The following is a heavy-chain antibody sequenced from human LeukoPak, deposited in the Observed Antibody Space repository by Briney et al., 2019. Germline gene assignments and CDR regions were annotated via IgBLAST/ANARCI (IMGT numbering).Heavy chain of an antibody. CDR1: GGSISSGGYY. J-gene: IGHJ4*02. D-gene: IGHD3-10*01. Sequence: SETLSLTCTVSGGSISSGGYYWSWIRQHPGKGLEWIGYIYYSGSTYYNPSLKSRVTISVDTSKNQFSLKLSSVTAADTAVYYCARGLYGSKGIFDSWGQGTLVTVSS. CDR3: ARGLYGSKGIFDS. CDR2: IYYSGST. V-gene: IGHV4-31*03.